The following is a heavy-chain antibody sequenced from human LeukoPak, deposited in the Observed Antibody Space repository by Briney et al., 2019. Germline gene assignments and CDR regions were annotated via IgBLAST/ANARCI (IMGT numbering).Heavy chain of an antibody. V-gene: IGHV7-4-1*02. CDR3: ARLTMIVVGNDAFDI. J-gene: IGHJ3*02. CDR1: GYTFTSYA. Sequence: GASVKVSCKASGYTFTSYAMNWVRQAPGQGLEWMGWINTNTGNPTYVQGFTGRFVFSLDTSVSTAYLQISSLKAEDTAVYYCARLTMIVVGNDAFDIWGQGTMVTVSS. D-gene: IGHD3-22*01. CDR2: INTNTGNP.